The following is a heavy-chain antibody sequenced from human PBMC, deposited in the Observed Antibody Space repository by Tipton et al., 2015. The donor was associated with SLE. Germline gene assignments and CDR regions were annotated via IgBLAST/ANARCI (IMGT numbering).Heavy chain of an antibody. CDR3: ARDRRGWYFDL. J-gene: IGHJ2*01. CDR1: GYSISSGYY. V-gene: IGHV4-38-2*02. Sequence: LRLSCDVSGYSISSGYYWGWIRQPPGKGLEWIGSIYHGGNTYFNPSLKSRVTMSVDTSKNQFSLKLSSVTAADTAVYYCARDRRGWYFDLWGRGTLVTVSS. D-gene: IGHD3-10*01. CDR2: IYHGGNT.